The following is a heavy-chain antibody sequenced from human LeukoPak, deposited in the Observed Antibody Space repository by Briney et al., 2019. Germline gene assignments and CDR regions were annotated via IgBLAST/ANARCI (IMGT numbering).Heavy chain of an antibody. CDR2: ISSNGGST. J-gene: IGHJ6*03. Sequence: PGGSLRLSCAASGFTFSSYAMHWVRQASGKGLEYVSAISSNGGSTYYANSVKGRFTISRDNSKNTLYLQMGSLRAEDMAVYYCARSLPTYYCYYYMDVWGKGTTVTVSS. V-gene: IGHV3-64*01. CDR1: GFTFSSYA. D-gene: IGHD3-16*02. CDR3: ARSLPTYYCYYYMDV.